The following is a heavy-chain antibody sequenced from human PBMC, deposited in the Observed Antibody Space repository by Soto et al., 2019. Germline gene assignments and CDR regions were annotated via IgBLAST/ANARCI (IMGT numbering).Heavy chain of an antibody. J-gene: IGHJ6*02. CDR3: ARVLDYSTLGYYYGMDV. D-gene: IGHD4-4*01. V-gene: IGHV1-69*13. Sequence: SVKVSCKASGGTFSSYAISWVRQAPGQGLEWMGGIIPIFGTANYAQKFQGRVTITADESASTAYMELSSLRSEDTAVYYCARVLDYSTLGYYYGMDVWGQGTTVTVSS. CDR2: IIPIFGTA. CDR1: GGTFSSYA.